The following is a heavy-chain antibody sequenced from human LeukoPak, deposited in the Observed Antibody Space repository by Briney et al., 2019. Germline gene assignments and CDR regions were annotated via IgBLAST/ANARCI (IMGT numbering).Heavy chain of an antibody. Sequence: PGGSLRLSCAASGFTFSDYYMSWIRQAPGKGLEWVSYISSSGSTIYYADSVKGRFTISRDNAKNSLYLQMNSLRAEDTAVYYCAREQLRSSSNWFDPWGQXTPVTVSS. CDR3: AREQLRSSSNWFDP. D-gene: IGHD5-18*01. J-gene: IGHJ5*02. CDR1: GFTFSDYY. V-gene: IGHV3-11*01. CDR2: ISSSGSTI.